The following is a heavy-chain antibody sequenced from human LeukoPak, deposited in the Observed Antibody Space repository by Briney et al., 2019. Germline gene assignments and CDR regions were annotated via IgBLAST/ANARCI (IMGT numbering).Heavy chain of an antibody. Sequence: PGGSLRLSCAASGFTFSSYSMNWVRQAPGKGLEWVSYISSSGTYINSADSVKGRFTISRDYPKNSLYLQMSSLRAEDTAVYYCARQGGDILTGYLDYWGQGTLVTVSS. D-gene: IGHD3-9*01. J-gene: IGHJ4*02. CDR1: GFTFSSYS. CDR3: ARQGGDILTGYLDY. CDR2: ISSSGTYI. V-gene: IGHV3-21*05.